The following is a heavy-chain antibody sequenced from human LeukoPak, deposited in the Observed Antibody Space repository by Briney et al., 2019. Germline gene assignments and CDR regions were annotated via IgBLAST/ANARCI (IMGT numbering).Heavy chain of an antibody. J-gene: IGHJ3*02. Sequence: SETLSLTCAVYGGSFSGYYWSWIRQPPGKGLEWIGEINHSGSTNYNPSLKSRVTISVDTSKNQFSLKLSSVTAADTAVYYCARTVSRAGLPLWRQAFDIWAKGQWSPSLQ. D-gene: IGHD3-3*01. CDR1: GGSFSGYY. V-gene: IGHV4-34*01. CDR2: INHSGST. CDR3: ARTVSRAGLPLWRQAFDI.